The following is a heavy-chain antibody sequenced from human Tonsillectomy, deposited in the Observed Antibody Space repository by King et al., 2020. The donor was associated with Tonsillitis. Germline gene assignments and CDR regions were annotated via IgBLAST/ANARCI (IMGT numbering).Heavy chain of an antibody. CDR1: GGSISSYY. V-gene: IGHV4-4*07. CDR2: IYTSGST. CDR3: ARERVGDHSYGLEV. J-gene: IGHJ6*02. Sequence: QLQESGPGLVKPSETLSLTCTVSGGSISSYYWSWIRQPAGKGFEWIGCIYTSGSTNYNPSLKRGGTISVDTSKNQLSLNLSSVTAADTAVSYCARERVGDHSYGLEVWGQGTTVTVSS. D-gene: IGHD2-21*02.